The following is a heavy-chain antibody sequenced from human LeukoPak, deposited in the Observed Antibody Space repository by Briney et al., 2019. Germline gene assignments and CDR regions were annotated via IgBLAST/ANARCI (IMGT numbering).Heavy chain of an antibody. D-gene: IGHD1-14*01. V-gene: IGHV1-69*05. J-gene: IGHJ6*03. CDR2: IIPIFGTA. Sequence: SVKVSCKASGGTFSSYAISWVRQAPGQGLEWMGGIIPIFGTANYAQKFQGRVTITTDESTSTAYMELRSLRSDDTAVYYCARDLGITSAYYYYYMDVWGKGTTVTVSS. CDR1: GGTFSSYA. CDR3: ARDLGITSAYYYYYMDV.